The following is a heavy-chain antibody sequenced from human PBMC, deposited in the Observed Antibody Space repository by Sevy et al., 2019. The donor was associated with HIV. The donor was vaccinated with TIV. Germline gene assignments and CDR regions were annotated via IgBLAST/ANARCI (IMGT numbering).Heavy chain of an antibody. D-gene: IGHD6-13*01. CDR2: IRNKADSYTT. V-gene: IGHV3-72*01. CDR1: GFTFSDHY. J-gene: IGHJ4*02. Sequence: GGSLRLSCAASGFTFSDHYMEWVRQAPWKGLEWVGRIRNKADSYTTKYAASVKGRFTISRDDSKNSLYLLMNSLKTEDTAVYYCATHAGIAAAGRVFDYWGQGTLVTVSS. CDR3: ATHAGIAAAGRVFDY.